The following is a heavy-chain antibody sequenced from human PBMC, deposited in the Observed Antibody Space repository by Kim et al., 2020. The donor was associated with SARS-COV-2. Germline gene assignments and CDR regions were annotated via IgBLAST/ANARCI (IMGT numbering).Heavy chain of an antibody. CDR3: AKDRVAGTFEGWFDP. CDR2: ISGSGGST. CDR1: GFTFSSYA. Sequence: GGSLRLSCAASGFTFSSYAMSWVRQAPGKGLEWVSAISGSGGSTYYADSVKGRFTISRDNSKNTLYLQMNSLRAEDTAVYYCAKDRVAGTFEGWFDPWGQGTLVTVSS. J-gene: IGHJ5*02. D-gene: IGHD6-19*01. V-gene: IGHV3-23*01.